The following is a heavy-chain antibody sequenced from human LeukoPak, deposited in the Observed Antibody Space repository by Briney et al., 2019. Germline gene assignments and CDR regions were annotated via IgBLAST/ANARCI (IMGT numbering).Heavy chain of an antibody. CDR3: ARGPGGYDN. J-gene: IGHJ4*02. CDR1: GFTFSSYV. D-gene: IGHD3-16*01. V-gene: IGHV3-23*01. CDR2: ISGSGGST. Sequence: SGGSLRLSCAASGFTFSSYVMGWVRQAPGKGLEWVSAISGSGGSTYYADSVKGRFTISRDNSKNTLFLQMNSLRVEDTAVYYCARGPGGYDNWGQGTLVTVSS.